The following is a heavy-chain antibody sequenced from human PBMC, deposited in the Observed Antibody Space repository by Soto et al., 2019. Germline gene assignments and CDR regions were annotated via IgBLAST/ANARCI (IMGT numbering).Heavy chain of an antibody. J-gene: IGHJ5*02. CDR2: IYYSGST. CDR3: AKTGGNFDP. Sequence: PSETLSLTCTVSGDSMRSYYWSWIRQPPGKGLEWIGYIYYSGSTNYNPSLKSRVTISIDTSKKQFSLNLTSVTAADTAVYYCAKTGGNFDPWGQGTLVTVS. D-gene: IGHD2-15*01. V-gene: IGHV4-59*01. CDR1: GDSMRSYY.